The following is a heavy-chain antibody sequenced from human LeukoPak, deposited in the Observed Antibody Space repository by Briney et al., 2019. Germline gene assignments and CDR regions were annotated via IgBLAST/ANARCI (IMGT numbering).Heavy chain of an antibody. J-gene: IGHJ4*02. Sequence: GGSLRLSCAASGFSFSSYAMSWVRQAPGKGLQWVSSITGSGGTTHYADSVKGRFTISRDNSRNTLYLQMNSLRADDTAVYYRANAHFYESSGPVDYWGQGTLVTVSS. V-gene: IGHV3-23*01. CDR1: GFSFSSYA. D-gene: IGHD3-22*01. CDR2: ITGSGGTT. CDR3: ANAHFYESSGPVDY.